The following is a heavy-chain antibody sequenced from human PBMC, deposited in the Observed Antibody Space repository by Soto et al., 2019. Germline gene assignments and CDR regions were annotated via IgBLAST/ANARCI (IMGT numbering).Heavy chain of an antibody. CDR1: GYSIGGGYY. D-gene: IGHD3-10*01. CDR3: ARVGGYGMDV. J-gene: IGHJ6*02. Sequence: PSETLSLTSAVSGYSIGGGYYWAWIRQPPGKGLEWIGSIYHSGSTYNNPSLKSRVTISVDTSKNQFSLKLSSVTAADTAVYYCARVGGYGMDVWGQGTTVTVSS. CDR2: IYHSGST. V-gene: IGHV4-38-2*01.